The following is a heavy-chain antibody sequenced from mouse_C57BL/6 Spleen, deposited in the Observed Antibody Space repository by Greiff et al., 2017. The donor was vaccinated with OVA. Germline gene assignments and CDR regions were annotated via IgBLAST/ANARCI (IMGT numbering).Heavy chain of an antibody. V-gene: IGHV1-81*01. J-gene: IGHJ2*01. CDR3: ARGGSSGALYYFDY. Sequence: QVQLQQSGAELARPGASVKLSCKASGYTFTSYGISWVKQRTGQGLEWIGEIYPRSGNTYYNEKFKGKATLTADKSSSTAYMELRSLTSEDSAVYFCARGGSSGALYYFDYGGQGTTLTVSS. CDR2: IYPRSGNT. CDR1: GYTFTSYG. D-gene: IGHD3-2*02.